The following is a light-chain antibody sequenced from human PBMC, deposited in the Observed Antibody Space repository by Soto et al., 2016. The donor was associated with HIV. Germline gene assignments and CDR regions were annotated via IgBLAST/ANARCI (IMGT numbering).Light chain of an antibody. Sequence: DIQMTQSPSSLSASVGDRVTITCQASQDISRYLNWYQQKPGQAPHVLISDASNLETGVPSRFSASGSGTHFTLTISSLQPEDFATYYCQQANSFPRTFGPGTKVDIK. CDR2: DAS. CDR3: QQANSFPRT. J-gene: IGKJ3*01. CDR1: QDISRY. V-gene: IGKV1-33*01.